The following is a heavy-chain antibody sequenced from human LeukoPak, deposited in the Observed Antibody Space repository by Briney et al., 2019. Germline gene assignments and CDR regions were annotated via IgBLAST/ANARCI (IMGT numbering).Heavy chain of an antibody. D-gene: IGHD2-15*01. CDR2: IYYSGST. CDR1: GGSISSSSYY. Sequence: SETLSLTCTVSGGSISSSSYYWGWIRQPPGKGLEWIGSIYYSGSTYYNPSLKSRVTISVDTSKNQFSLKPSSVTAADTAVYYCASLDPVGYCSGGSCAGRRKGVIDYWGQGTLVTVSS. V-gene: IGHV4-39*01. CDR3: ASLDPVGYCSGGSCAGRRKGVIDY. J-gene: IGHJ4*02.